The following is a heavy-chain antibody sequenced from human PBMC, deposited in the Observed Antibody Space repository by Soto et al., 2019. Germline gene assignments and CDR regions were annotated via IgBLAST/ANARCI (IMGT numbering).Heavy chain of an antibody. CDR3: ARDKVSSGWPTYYYYYGMDV. J-gene: IGHJ6*02. D-gene: IGHD6-19*01. CDR2: IWYDGSNK. Sequence: GGSLRLSCAASGFTFSSYGMHWVRQAPGKGLEWVAVIWYDGSNKYYADSVKGRFTISRDNSKNTLYLQMNSLRAEGTAVYYCARDKVSSGWPTYYYYYGMDVWGQGTTVTVSS. CDR1: GFTFSSYG. V-gene: IGHV3-33*01.